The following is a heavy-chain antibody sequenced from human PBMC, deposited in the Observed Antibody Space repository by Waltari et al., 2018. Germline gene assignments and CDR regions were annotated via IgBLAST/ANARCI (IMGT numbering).Heavy chain of an antibody. J-gene: IGHJ3*02. Sequence: ESGPGLVKPSQTLSLTCTVSGGSISSGGYHWSWIRQHPGRGLEWIGYIYYSGSTYYNPSLKGRVTISVDTSKNQFSLKLSSVTAADTAVYYGARGGGYCSSTSCSNAFDIWGQGTMVTVSS. D-gene: IGHD2-2*01. CDR2: IYYSGST. CDR1: GGSISSGGYH. V-gene: IGHV4-31*03. CDR3: ARGGGYCSSTSCSNAFDI.